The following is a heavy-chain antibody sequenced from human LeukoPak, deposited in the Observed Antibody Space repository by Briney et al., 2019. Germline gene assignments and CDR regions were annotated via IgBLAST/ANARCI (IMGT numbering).Heavy chain of an antibody. CDR3: AREITMIVDN. V-gene: IGHV4-39*07. Sequence: SETLSLTCTVSGGSISSSSYYWGWIRQPPGKGLEWIGSIYYSGRTYYNPSLKSRITISVDTSKNQFSLKLSSVTAADTAVYYCAREITMIVDNWAQGPLVPVPS. CDR1: GGSISSSSYY. J-gene: IGHJ4*02. D-gene: IGHD3-22*01. CDR2: IYYSGRT.